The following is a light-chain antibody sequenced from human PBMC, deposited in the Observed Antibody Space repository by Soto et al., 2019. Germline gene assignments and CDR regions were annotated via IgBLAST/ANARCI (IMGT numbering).Light chain of an antibody. V-gene: IGKV3-20*01. CDR2: ASS. Sequence: EIVLTQSPGTLSLSPGLRATLSCRASQTIASRSVAWYQQHPGQAPRLLIYASSTRATGIPDRFSGSGSGTDFTLTISRLEPGDFSVIFCQQDRNSPYTFGQGNKVEIQ. J-gene: IGKJ2*01. CDR3: QQDRNSPYT. CDR1: QTIASRS.